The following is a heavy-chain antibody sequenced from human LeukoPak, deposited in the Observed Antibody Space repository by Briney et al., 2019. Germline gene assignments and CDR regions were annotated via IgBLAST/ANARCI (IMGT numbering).Heavy chain of an antibody. CDR2: VYLGGST. CDR3: ARDHCDDAACYPFDR. CDR1: GASFNYYY. D-gene: IGHD2-21*01. J-gene: IGHJ4*02. Sequence: PSETLSLTCNASGASFNYYYWSWIRQPAGKGLECIGRVYLGGSTNYNPSLKSRVMMSLDKAKNQFSLRLSSVTAADTAIYYCARDHCDDAACYPFDRWGQGTLVTVSS. V-gene: IGHV4-4*07.